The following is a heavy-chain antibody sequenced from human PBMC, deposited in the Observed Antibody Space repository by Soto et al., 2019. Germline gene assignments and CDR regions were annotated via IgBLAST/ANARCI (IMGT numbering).Heavy chain of an antibody. Sequence: HPGGSLRLSCAASGFTVSSKYMSWVRQAPGKGLQWVSGVGGSDTDKHYADSVRGRFTVSRDNSKNTLYLQLNSLRADDTAVYYCAKDATAVNGVWDPFDMWGQGTEVTVSS. CDR2: VGGSDTDK. J-gene: IGHJ3*02. CDR3: AKDATAVNGVWDPFDM. D-gene: IGHD2-8*01. V-gene: IGHV3-23*01. CDR1: GFTVSSKY.